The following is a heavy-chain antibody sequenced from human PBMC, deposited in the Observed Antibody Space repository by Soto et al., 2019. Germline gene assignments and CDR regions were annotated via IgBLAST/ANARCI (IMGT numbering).Heavy chain of an antibody. J-gene: IGHJ4*02. CDR1: GYTLTELS. V-gene: IGHV1-24*01. Sequence: ASVKVSCKVSGYTLTELSMHWVRQAPGKGLEWMGGFDPEDGETIYAQKFQGRVTMTEDTSTDTAYMELSSLRSEDTAVYYCVSGMGGYSYDYVSLDYWGQGTLVTVSS. CDR3: VSGMGGYSYDYVSLDY. D-gene: IGHD5-18*01. CDR2: FDPEDGET.